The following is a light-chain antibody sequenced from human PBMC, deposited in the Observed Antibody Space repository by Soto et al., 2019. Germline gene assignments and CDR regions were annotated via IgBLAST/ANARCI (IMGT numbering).Light chain of an antibody. CDR3: QQRSNWPT. CDR2: GAS. CDR1: QSVSSSY. Sequence: EIVLTQSPGTLSLSPGERATVSCRASQSVSSSYLAWYQQKPGQAPRLLIYGASSRATGIPDRFSGSGSGTDFTLTISRLEPEDFAVYYCQQRSNWPTFGQGTRLEIK. V-gene: IGKV3D-20*02. J-gene: IGKJ5*01.